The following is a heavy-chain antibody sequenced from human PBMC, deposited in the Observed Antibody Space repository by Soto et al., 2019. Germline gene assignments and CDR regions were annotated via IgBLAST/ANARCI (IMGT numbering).Heavy chain of an antibody. CDR2: IIPIFGTA. CDR1: GGTFSSYA. Sequence: ASVKVSCKASGGTFSSYAISWVRQAPGQGLEWMGGIIPIFGTANYAQKFQGRVTITADESTSTAYMELSSLRSEDTAVYYCARLQQFVRLAGAMDIWGQGTTVTVSS. D-gene: IGHD6-6*01. CDR3: ARLQQFVRLAGAMDI. J-gene: IGHJ6*02. V-gene: IGHV1-69*13.